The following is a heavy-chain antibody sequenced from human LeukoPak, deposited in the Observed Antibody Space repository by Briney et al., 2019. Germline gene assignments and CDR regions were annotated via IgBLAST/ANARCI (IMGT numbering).Heavy chain of an antibody. CDR1: GYSISSGYY. CDR3: ARGDRNWNYYDY. J-gene: IGHJ4*02. V-gene: IGHV4-38-2*02. D-gene: IGHD1-1*01. CDR2: IHHSGIT. Sequence: PSETLSLTYTVSGYSISSGYYWGCIRQPPGKGLEWIGSIHHSGITYYNPSLKSRVSISVDTSKNQFSLKLNSVTAADTAVYYCARGDRNWNYYDYWGQGTLVTVSS.